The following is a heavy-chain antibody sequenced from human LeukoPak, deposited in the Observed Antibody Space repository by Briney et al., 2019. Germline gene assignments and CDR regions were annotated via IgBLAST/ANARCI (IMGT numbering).Heavy chain of an antibody. CDR3: ARDLQSSLIRGAIDY. CDR1: RFTFTGYG. D-gene: IGHD6-13*01. CDR2: IRFDGSNK. Sequence: GGSLRLSFATSRFTFTGYGMHWVRQAPGKGLEWVAFIRFDGSNKYYADSVKGRFTISRDNSKNTLYLQMNSLRAEDTAVYYCARDLQSSLIRGAIDYWGQGTLVTVSS. V-gene: IGHV3-30*02. J-gene: IGHJ4*02.